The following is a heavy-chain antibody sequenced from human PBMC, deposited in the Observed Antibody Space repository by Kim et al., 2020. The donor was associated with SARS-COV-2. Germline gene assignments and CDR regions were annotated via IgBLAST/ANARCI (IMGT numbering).Heavy chain of an antibody. CDR2: ISYDGSNK. CDR3: AKDHATKISASSSWYEMVY. D-gene: IGHD6-13*01. CDR1: GFTFSSYG. V-gene: IGHV3-30*18. Sequence: GGSLRLSCAASGFTFSSYGMHWVRQAPGKGLEWVAVISYDGSNKYYADSVKGRFTISRDNSKNTLYLQMNSLRAEDTAVYYCAKDHATKISASSSWYEMVYWGQGTLVTVSS. J-gene: IGHJ4*02.